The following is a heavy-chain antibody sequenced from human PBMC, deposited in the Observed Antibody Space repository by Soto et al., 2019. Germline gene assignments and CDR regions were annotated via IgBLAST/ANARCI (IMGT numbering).Heavy chain of an antibody. CDR2: ISGSGGST. V-gene: IGHV3-23*01. D-gene: IGHD3-10*01. J-gene: IGHJ4*02. Sequence: GGSLRLSCAASGFTFSSYAMSWVRQAPGKGLEWVSAISGSGGSTYYADSVKGRFTISRDNSKNTLYLQMNSLRAEDTAVYYCAKDRVVSGSYYTPYCLVYWGQGTLVT. CDR3: AKDRVVSGSYYTPYCLVY. CDR1: GFTFSSYA.